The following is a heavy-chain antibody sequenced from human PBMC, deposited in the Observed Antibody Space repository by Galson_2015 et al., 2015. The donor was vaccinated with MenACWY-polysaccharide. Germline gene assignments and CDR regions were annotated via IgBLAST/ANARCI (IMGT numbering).Heavy chain of an antibody. V-gene: IGHV3-30*03. CDR1: GFTFSSYG. Sequence: SLRLSCAASGFTFSSYGMHWVRQAPGKGLEWVAVISYDGSNKYYADSVKGRFTISRDNSKNTLYLQMNSLRAEDTAVYYCASTGWELPNWEVGFFDYWGQGTLVTVSS. CDR2: ISYDGSNK. D-gene: IGHD1-26*01. J-gene: IGHJ4*02. CDR3: ASTGWELPNWEVGFFDY.